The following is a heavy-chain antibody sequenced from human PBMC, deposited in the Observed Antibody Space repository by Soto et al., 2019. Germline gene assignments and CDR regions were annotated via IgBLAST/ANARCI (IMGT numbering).Heavy chain of an antibody. Sequence: ASVKVSCKASGYTFTSYGISWVRQAPGQGLEWMGWISAYNGNTNYAQKLQGRVTMTTDTSTSTAYMELRSLRSDDTAVYYCAKVKYTPLYYYVPVLDFWANGTTVTVPP. V-gene: IGHV1-18*01. D-gene: IGHD3-10*01. CDR1: GYTFTSYG. CDR3: AKVKYTPLYYYVPVLDF. CDR2: ISAYNGNT. J-gene: IGHJ6*04.